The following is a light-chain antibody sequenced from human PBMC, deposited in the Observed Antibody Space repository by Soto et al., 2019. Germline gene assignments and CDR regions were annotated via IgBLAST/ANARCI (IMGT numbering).Light chain of an antibody. CDR2: RND. V-gene: IGLV1-47*01. Sequence: QSVLTQPPSASGTPGQGVTISCSGSSSNIGGNYVYWYQQLPGTAPKLLIYRNDQRPSGVPDRFSGSKSGTSASLAISGLRSEDEADYHCAAWDYSLTVVFGGGTKVTVL. CDR1: SSNIGGNY. CDR3: AAWDYSLTVV. J-gene: IGLJ2*01.